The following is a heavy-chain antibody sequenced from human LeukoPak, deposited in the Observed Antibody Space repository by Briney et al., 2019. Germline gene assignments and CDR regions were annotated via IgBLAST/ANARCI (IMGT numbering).Heavy chain of an antibody. Sequence: GGSLRLSCAASGFTFSSYGMHWVRQAPGKGLEWVAVIWYAGSNKYYADSVKGRFTISRDNSKNTLYLQMNIMRAEDTAVYYCARDGAYRRYFWSGYYPTYYYYYYMDVWGKGTTVTVSS. CDR3: ARDGAYRRYFWSGYYPTYYYYYYMDV. V-gene: IGHV3-33*01. J-gene: IGHJ6*03. D-gene: IGHD3-3*01. CDR2: IWYAGSNK. CDR1: GFTFSSYG.